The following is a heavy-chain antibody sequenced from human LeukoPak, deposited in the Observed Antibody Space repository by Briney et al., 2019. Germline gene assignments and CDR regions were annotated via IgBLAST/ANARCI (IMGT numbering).Heavy chain of an antibody. CDR1: GGSISGYY. D-gene: IGHD2-2*01. CDR2: IYYSGST. CDR3: AREPRYCSRTTSCYHANYFYYMDV. V-gene: IGHV4-59*01. Sequence: SETLSLTCTVSGGSISGYYWSWIRQPPGKGLEWIGYIYYSGSTSYNPSLKSRVTISVDTSKNQFSLKLNSVTAADTAVYYCAREPRYCSRTTSCYHANYFYYMDVWGKGTTVTASS. J-gene: IGHJ6*03.